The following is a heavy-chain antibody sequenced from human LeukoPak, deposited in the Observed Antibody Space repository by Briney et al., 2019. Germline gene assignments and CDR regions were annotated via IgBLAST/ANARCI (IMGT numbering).Heavy chain of an antibody. V-gene: IGHV3-48*01. Sequence: GGSLSLSCVASGFSLSTYGMKWVRQAPGKGLEWLSSISSSGSTIHYADSVDGRFTISRDNAKNSLFLQMNSLRAEDTAIYYCARRGQDVYWYFDLWGRGTLVAVSS. CDR3: ARRGQDVYWYFDL. CDR1: GFSLSTYG. D-gene: IGHD3-16*01. J-gene: IGHJ2*01. CDR2: ISSSGSTI.